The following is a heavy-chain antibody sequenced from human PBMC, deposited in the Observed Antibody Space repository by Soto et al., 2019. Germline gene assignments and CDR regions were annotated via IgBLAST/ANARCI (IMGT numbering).Heavy chain of an antibody. CDR3: ARELGYYDSIGDWFDP. CDR2: IYYSGST. V-gene: IGHV4-59*01. D-gene: IGHD3-22*01. J-gene: IGHJ5*02. CDR1: GGSISSYY. Sequence: QVQLQESGPGLVKPSETLSLTCTVSGGSISSYYWSWIRQPPGKGLEWIGYIYYSGSTNYNPSLKSRVTISXXTXKXXFSLKLSSVTAADTAVYYCARELGYYDSIGDWFDPWGQGTLVTVSS.